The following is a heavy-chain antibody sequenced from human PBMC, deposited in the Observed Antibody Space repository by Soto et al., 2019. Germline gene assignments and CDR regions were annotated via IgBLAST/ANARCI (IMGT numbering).Heavy chain of an antibody. CDR1: GGSVSSGSYY. V-gene: IGHV4-61*01. D-gene: IGHD3-3*01. CDR2: IYYSGST. CDR3: AGGGGGVDFWSGYYTFFDY. Sequence: QVQLQESGPGLVKPSETLSLTCTVSGGSVSSGSYYWSWIRQPPGKGLEWIGYIYYSGSTNYNPSLKSRVTISVDTSKNQFSLKLSFVTAADTAVYYCAGGGGGVDFWSGYYTFFDYWGQGTLVTVSS. J-gene: IGHJ4*02.